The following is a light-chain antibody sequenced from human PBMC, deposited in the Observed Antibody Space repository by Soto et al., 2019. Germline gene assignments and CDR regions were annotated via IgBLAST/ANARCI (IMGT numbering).Light chain of an antibody. CDR3: QQRSNWPIT. CDR1: ETIRGL. CDR2: DTS. J-gene: IGKJ5*01. Sequence: EIVLTQSPATLSLSPGEIATLSCSASETIRGLLAWYQQRPGQPPRLLIYDTSNRATGIPARFSGSGSGTEFTLTISSLQSEDFAVYYCQQRSNWPITFGQGTRLEI. V-gene: IGKV3-11*01.